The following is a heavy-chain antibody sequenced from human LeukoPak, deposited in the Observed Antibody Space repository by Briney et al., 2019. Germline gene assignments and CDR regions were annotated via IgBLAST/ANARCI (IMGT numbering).Heavy chain of an antibody. CDR1: GFTFSDYY. V-gene: IGHV3-11*04. J-gene: IGHJ3*01. CDR2: IGGVDGTI. Sequence: GGSLRLSCAASGFTFSDYYMSWIRQAPGKGLEWVSYIGGVDGTIYYADSVKGRFTISWDNAKNSLYLQMNSLRAEDTAAYYCARDYRLSIFGLAGSKNAFDVWGQGTMVTVSS. D-gene: IGHD3/OR15-3a*01. CDR3: ARDYRLSIFGLAGSKNAFDV.